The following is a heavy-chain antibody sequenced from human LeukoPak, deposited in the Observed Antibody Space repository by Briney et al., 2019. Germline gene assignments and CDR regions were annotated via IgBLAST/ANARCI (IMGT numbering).Heavy chain of an antibody. J-gene: IGHJ4*02. D-gene: IGHD1-1*01. V-gene: IGHV3-66*01. CDR2: LYSGDST. CDR1: GFPLSSNY. CDR3: ARVRGWKYFDY. Sequence: GSLRLSCAASGFPLSSNYMSWVRQAPGKGLEWVSVLYSGDSTYYADSVKGRFTISRDNSKNTLYLQMNSLRAEDTAMYYCARVRGWKYFDYWGQGTLVTVSS.